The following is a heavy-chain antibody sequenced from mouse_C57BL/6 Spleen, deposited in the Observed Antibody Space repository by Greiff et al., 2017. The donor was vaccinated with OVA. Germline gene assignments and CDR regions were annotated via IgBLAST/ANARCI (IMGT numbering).Heavy chain of an antibody. V-gene: IGHV5-17*01. Sequence: EVHLVESGGGLVKPGGSLKLSCAASGFTFSDYGMHWVRQAPEKGLEWVAYISSGSSTIYYADSVKGRFTISRDNPKNTLFLQMTILRSEDTAMYYCARNLLIFYAMDYWGQGTSVTVSS. CDR1: GFTFSDYG. D-gene: IGHD2-1*01. J-gene: IGHJ4*01. CDR3: ARNLLIFYAMDY. CDR2: ISSGSSTI.